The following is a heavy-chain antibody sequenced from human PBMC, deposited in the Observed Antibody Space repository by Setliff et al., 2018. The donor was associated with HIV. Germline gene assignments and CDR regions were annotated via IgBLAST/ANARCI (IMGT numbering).Heavy chain of an antibody. CDR3: ARVRYCSGISCYGYFDL. Sequence: PSETLSLTCTVSGYSISSGYYWGFIRQPPGKGLEWIGSIFHSGTTYYNPSLKSRVTISVDTSKNQFSLNLSSVTAADTAVYYCARVRYCSGISCYGYFDLWGRGTLVTVSS. J-gene: IGHJ2*01. CDR1: GYSISSGYY. V-gene: IGHV4-38-2*02. CDR2: IFHSGTT. D-gene: IGHD2-15*01.